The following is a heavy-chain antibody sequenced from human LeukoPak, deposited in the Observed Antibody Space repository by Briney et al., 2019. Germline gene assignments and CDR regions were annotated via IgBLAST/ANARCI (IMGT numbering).Heavy chain of an antibody. CDR2: IHHSGST. Sequence: PSETLSLTCTVSGASISGYYWTWIRQPPGKGLEWIGSIHHSGSTYYNPSLKSRVTISVDTSKTQFSLTLSSVTAADTAVYYCARDRFGMSATGTDFDFWGRGTLLTVSS. V-gene: IGHV4-59*12. CDR1: GASISGYY. D-gene: IGHD1-14*01. CDR3: ARDRFGMSATGTDFDF. J-gene: IGHJ4*02.